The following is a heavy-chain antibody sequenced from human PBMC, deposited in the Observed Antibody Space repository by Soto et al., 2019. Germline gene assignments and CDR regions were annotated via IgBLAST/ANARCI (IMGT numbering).Heavy chain of an antibody. J-gene: IGHJ6*02. Sequence: GSLRLSCAASGFTFSSYSMNWVRQAPGKGLEWVSYISSSSSTIYYADSVKGRFTISRDNAKNSLYLQMNSLRDEDTAVYYCAVIRTSYYYYGMDVWGQGTTVTVSS. CDR2: ISSSSSTI. CDR1: GFTFSSYS. D-gene: IGHD3-10*01. V-gene: IGHV3-48*02. CDR3: AVIRTSYYYYGMDV.